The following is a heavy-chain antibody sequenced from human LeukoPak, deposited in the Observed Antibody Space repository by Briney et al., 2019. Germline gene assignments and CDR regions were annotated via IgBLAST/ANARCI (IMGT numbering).Heavy chain of an antibody. V-gene: IGHV3-23*01. CDR1: GFTFSSYD. J-gene: IGHJ5*02. CDR3: AKGSGINHYHWIDP. CDR2: ISGGGGST. D-gene: IGHD1-14*01. Sequence: GGSLRLSCSASGFTFSSYDMNWVRQAPGKGLEWVSGISGGGGSTYYADSVKGRFTISRDNSKNTLYLQMDSLRAEDTALYYCAKGSGINHYHWIDPWGQGTLVTVSS.